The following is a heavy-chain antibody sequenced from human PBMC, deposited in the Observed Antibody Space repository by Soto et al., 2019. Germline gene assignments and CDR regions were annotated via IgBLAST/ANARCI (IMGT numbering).Heavy chain of an antibody. J-gene: IGHJ4*02. V-gene: IGHV4-39*01. CDR3: ASTPLYYSDS. Sequence: QLQLQESDPGLVKPSETLSLTCTVSGASISSSSYYWSWIRQPPGKGLEWIGNIFYSGNTYYNPSFKSRVTISVDASKNQFSLRLSSVTAADTAVYYCASTPLYYSDSWGQGTLVTVSS. CDR1: GASISSSSYY. CDR2: IFYSGNT.